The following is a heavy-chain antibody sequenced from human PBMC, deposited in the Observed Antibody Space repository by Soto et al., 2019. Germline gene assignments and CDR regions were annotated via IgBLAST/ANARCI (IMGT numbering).Heavy chain of an antibody. CDR3: ARANFGDTEFDF. CDR1: AFTFSSYA. D-gene: IGHD4-17*01. J-gene: IGHJ4*02. V-gene: IGHV3-30-3*01. CDR2: ISNDGTNE. Sequence: GGSLRLSCAGSAFTFSSYAIHWVRQAPGRGLEWVAGISNDGTNEYYADSVKGRFTITRDNSKNTVYMQVNSLSPDDTAVYYCARANFGDTEFDFWGQGTLVTVSS.